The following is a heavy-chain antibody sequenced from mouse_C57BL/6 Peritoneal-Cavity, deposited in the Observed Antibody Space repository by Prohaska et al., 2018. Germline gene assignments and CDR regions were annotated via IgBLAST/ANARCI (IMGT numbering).Heavy chain of an antibody. V-gene: IGHV11-2*01. CDR3: MRYGNYWYFDV. CDR1: GFTFSGFW. Sequence: EVQLLETGGGLVQPGGSRGLSCEGSGFTFSGFWMIWVRQTPVKTLEWIGDINSDGSAINYAPSIKDRFTSFRDNDKSTLYLQMSNVRSEDTATYFCMRYGNYWYFDVWGTGTTVTVSS. CDR2: INSDGSAI. D-gene: IGHD2-1*01. J-gene: IGHJ1*03.